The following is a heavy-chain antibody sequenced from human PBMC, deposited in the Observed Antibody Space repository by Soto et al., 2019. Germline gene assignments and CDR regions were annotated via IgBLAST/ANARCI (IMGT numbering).Heavy chain of an antibody. CDR3: ARGGSYGYRAFDI. Sequence: ASVKVSCKASGYTFTGYYMHWVRQAPGQGLEWMGWINPNGGSTSYAQKFQGRVTMTRDTSTSTVYMELSSLRSEDTAVYYCARGGSYGYRAFDIWGQGTMVTVSS. V-gene: IGHV1-46*01. J-gene: IGHJ3*02. CDR1: GYTFTGYY. CDR2: INPNGGST. D-gene: IGHD5-18*01.